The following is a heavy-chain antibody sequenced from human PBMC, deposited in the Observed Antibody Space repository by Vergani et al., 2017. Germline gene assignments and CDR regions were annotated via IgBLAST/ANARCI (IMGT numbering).Heavy chain of an antibody. CDR3: ATIGYRRWGYYFAY. CDR2: VFRNGNV. Sequence: VLLQEPGPGLVRPSETLSLKCSVSGASIDSFYWSWIRQSPGKGLEWIGYVFRNGNVNYNPAFNFRVAIDTSNNELSLRVTSVTAADTAVYYCATIGYRRWGYYFAYWGQGILVTVSS. V-gene: IGHV4-4*08. D-gene: IGHD2-2*02. CDR1: GASIDSFY. J-gene: IGHJ4*02.